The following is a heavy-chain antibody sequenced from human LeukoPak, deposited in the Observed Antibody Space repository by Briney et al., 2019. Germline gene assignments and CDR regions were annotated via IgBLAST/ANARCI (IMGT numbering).Heavy chain of an antibody. Sequence: PSETLSLTCTVSGGSISSYYWSWIRQPPGKGLEWIGYIYTSGSTNYNPSLKSRVTISVDTSKNQFSLKLSSVTAADTAVYYCARVAGRGYYKHIDYWGQGTLVTVSS. CDR2: IYTSGST. CDR1: GGSISSYY. D-gene: IGHD3-22*01. J-gene: IGHJ4*02. V-gene: IGHV4-4*09. CDR3: ARVAGRGYYKHIDY.